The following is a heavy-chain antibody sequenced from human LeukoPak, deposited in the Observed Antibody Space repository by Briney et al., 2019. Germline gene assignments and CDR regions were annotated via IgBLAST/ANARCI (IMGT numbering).Heavy chain of an antibody. CDR3: AHHTCNDNWYGWFDS. V-gene: IGHV2-5*02. J-gene: IGHJ5*01. Sequence: SGPTLFNPTQPLTLTFNMSGLSLSTSGVGVGWIRQPPGEALEWLSLIYWDNDKGYRPSLKNRLTITKDISQNQVVLTMSNMNPGDTATYYCAHHTCNDNWYGWFDSWGQGILVTVSS. CDR1: GLSLSTSGVG. D-gene: IGHD1-1*01. CDR2: IYWDNDK.